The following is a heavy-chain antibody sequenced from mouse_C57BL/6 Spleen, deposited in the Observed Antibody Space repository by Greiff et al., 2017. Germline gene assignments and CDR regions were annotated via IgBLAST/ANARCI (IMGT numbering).Heavy chain of an antibody. V-gene: IGHV1-4*01. J-gene: IGHJ2*01. Sequence: QVQLQQSGAELARPGASVKMSCKASGYTFTSYTMHWVKQRPGQGLEWIGYINPSSGYTKYNQKFKDKATLTADKSSSTAYMQLSSLTSEDSAVYYCAREDYVPFDYWGQGTTLTVSS. CDR3: AREDYVPFDY. D-gene: IGHD2-4*01. CDR1: GYTFTSYT. CDR2: INPSSGYT.